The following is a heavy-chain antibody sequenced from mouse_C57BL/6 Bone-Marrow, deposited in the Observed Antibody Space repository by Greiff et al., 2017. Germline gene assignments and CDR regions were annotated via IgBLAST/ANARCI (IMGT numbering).Heavy chain of an antibody. Sequence: EVHLVESGGGLVKPGGSLKLSCAASGFTFSSYAMSWVRQTPEKRLEWVATISDGGSYTYYPDNVKGRFTISRDNAKNNLYMQMSHLKSEETAMYYCARGANWDGMDYWGQGTSVTVSS. CDR2: ISDGGSYT. D-gene: IGHD4-1*01. CDR1: GFTFSSYA. J-gene: IGHJ4*01. CDR3: ARGANWDGMDY. V-gene: IGHV5-4*01.